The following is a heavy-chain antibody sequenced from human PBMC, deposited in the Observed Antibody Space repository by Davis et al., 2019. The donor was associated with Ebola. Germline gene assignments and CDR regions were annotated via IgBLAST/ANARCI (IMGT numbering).Heavy chain of an antibody. D-gene: IGHD2-8*02. CDR3: ARDVGPLVVYAARVGYFDY. CDR2: IKEDGSNK. J-gene: IGHJ4*02. CDR1: GFAYSSYW. Sequence: GESLKISCAASGFAYSSYWMSWFRQAPGKGLEWVAIIKEDGSNKYYVDSVMGRFTISRDNAKNALYLQMNSLRAEDTAVYYCARDVGPLVVYAARVGYFDYWGQGTLVTVSS. V-gene: IGHV3-7*01.